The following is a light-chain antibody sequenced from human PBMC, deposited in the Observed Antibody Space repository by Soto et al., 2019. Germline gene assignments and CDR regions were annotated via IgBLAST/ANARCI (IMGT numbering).Light chain of an antibody. CDR1: SSGFGSYS. J-gene: IGLJ1*01. CDR2: GSN. Sequence: QSVLTQPPSASGTPGQRVTISCTGSSSGFGSYSVYWYQHLPGAAPKLLVYGSNQRPSGVPDRFSESKSDTSASLGITGLRSEDEADYYCAAWDDSLSAYVFGTGTKLTVL. CDR3: AAWDDSLSAYV. V-gene: IGLV1-47*01.